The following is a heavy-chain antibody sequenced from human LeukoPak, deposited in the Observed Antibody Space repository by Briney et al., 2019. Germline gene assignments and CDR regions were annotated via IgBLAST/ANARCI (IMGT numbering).Heavy chain of an antibody. D-gene: IGHD5-18*01. CDR2: INPSGGSI. J-gene: IGHJ6*02. CDR3: ARVRSRGYSYGYDYYGMDV. CDR1: GYTFTSYY. V-gene: IGHV1-46*01. Sequence: ASVKVSCKASGYTFTSYYMHWVRQAPGQGLEWMGIINPSGGSISYAQKFQGRVTMTRDTSTSTVYMELSSLRSEDTAVYYCARVRSRGYSYGYDYYGMDVWGQGTTVTVSS.